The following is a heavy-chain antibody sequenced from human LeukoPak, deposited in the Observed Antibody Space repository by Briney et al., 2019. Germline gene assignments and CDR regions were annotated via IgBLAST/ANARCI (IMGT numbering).Heavy chain of an antibody. J-gene: IGHJ6*02. D-gene: IGHD3-10*01. CDR2: IYYSGST. Sequence: SETLSLTCTVSGGPISSYYWSWIRQPPGKGLEGIGYIYYSGSTNYSPSLKSRVTISVDTSKNQFSLKLSSVTAADTAVYYCARSFRYYYGSGSYYYYGMDVWGQGTTVTVSS. CDR1: GGPISSYY. CDR3: ARSFRYYYGSGSYYYYGMDV. V-gene: IGHV4-59*01.